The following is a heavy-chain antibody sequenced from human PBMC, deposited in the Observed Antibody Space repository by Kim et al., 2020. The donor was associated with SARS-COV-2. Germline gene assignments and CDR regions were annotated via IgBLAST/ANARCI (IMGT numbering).Heavy chain of an antibody. J-gene: IGHJ4*02. Sequence: STNYNPSLKSRVTISVDKSKNQFSLKLSSVTAADTAVYYCARVKGAVVNGWGQGTLVTVSS. CDR2: ST. V-gene: IGHV4-4*02. D-gene: IGHD2-15*01. CDR3: ARVKGAVVNG.